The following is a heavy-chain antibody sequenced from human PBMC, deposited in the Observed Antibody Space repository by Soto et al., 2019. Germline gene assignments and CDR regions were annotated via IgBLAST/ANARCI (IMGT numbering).Heavy chain of an antibody. CDR1: GGSISSSSYY. V-gene: IGHV4-39*01. CDR2: IYYSGST. CDR3: ASRGSGSYSDY. D-gene: IGHD3-10*01. Sequence: QLQLQESGPGLVKPSETLSLTCTVSGGSISSSSYYWGWIRQPPGKGLEWIGSIYYSGSTYYNPSSKGRVTIPVDTSKHRFSLELSSVTAADTAVYYCASRGSGSYSDYWGQGTLVTVSS. J-gene: IGHJ4*02.